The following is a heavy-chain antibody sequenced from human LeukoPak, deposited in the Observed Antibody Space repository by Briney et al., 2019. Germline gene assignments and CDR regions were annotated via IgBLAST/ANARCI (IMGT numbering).Heavy chain of an antibody. D-gene: IGHD2-8*01. CDR1: GFTFSSYS. Sequence: PGGSLRLSCAASGFTFSSYSMNWVRQAPGKGLEWVSSISSSSSYIYYADSVKGRFTISRDNAKNSLYLQMNSLRAEDTAVYYCARGRYCTNGVCFDFDYWGQGTLVTVSS. J-gene: IGHJ4*02. CDR2: ISSSSSYI. CDR3: ARGRYCTNGVCFDFDY. V-gene: IGHV3-21*01.